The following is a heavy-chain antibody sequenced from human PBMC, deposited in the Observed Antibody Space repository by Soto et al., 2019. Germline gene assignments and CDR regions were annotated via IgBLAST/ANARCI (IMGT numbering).Heavy chain of an antibody. Sequence: GGSLRLSCAASGFTFSSYAMSWVRQAPGKVLELFSAISVIGGSTYYADFVKGRFTISRDNSKNTLYLQMNSLRAEDTAVYYCANGPWSAFDYWGQGTLVTVSS. CDR1: GFTFSSYA. J-gene: IGHJ4*02. D-gene: IGHD2-8*02. V-gene: IGHV3-23*01. CDR3: ANGPWSAFDY. CDR2: ISVIGGST.